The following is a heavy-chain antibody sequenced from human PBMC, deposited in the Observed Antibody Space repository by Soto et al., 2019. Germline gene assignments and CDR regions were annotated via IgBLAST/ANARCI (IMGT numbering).Heavy chain of an antibody. CDR2: IYHSGST. J-gene: IGHJ5*02. Sequence: PSETLSLTCAVSGGSISSGGYSWSWIRQPPGKGLEWIGYIYHSGSTYYSPSLKSRVTISVDRSKNQFFLKLSSVTAADTAVYYCARVPSPWGQGTLVTVSS. CDR1: GGSISSGGYS. V-gene: IGHV4-30-2*01. CDR3: ARVPSP.